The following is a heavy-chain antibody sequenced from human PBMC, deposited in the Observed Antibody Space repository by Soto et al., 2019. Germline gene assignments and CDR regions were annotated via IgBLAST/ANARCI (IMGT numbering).Heavy chain of an antibody. D-gene: IGHD3-10*01. CDR3: ARGGDAFDI. CDR1: GFSINNFA. CDR2: TTSDRSYI. Sequence: GGSLRLSCTASGFSINNFAMHWVRQAPGKGLEWVSVTTSDRSYIYYADSVKGRFTISRDNSKNSLYLQMNSLRAEDTAVYYCARGGDAFDIWGQGTMVTVS. V-gene: IGHV3-21*01. J-gene: IGHJ3*02.